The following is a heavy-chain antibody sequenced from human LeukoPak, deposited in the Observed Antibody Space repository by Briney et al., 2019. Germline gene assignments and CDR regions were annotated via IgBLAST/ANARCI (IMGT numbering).Heavy chain of an antibody. CDR1: GXSISPYF. CDR3: AREGVVKGYFDY. V-gene: IGHV4-59*01. J-gene: IGHJ4*02. Sequence: TSETLSLTCTVSGXSISPYFWSWIRQPPGKGLEWIGYIYYRGSTNYNPSLKSRVTISLDTSKDQFSLKLSSVTAADTAVYYCAREGVVKGYFDYWGQGTLVTVSS. CDR2: IYYRGST. D-gene: IGHD3-3*01.